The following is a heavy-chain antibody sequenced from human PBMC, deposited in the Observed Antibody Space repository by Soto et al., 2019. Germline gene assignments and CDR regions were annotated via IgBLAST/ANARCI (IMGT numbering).Heavy chain of an antibody. CDR3: SRGSTYYGFPT. V-gene: IGHV4-30-4*01. Sequence: QVQLQESGPGLVKPSQTLSLTCTVSGDSMGSGDYYWTWIRQPPGKGLEWVGYIHYIGTTFHNPSLERRLNISLDPSKNHFSLRLTTVTAADTAVYHCSRGSTYYGFPTWGQGTLVTVSS. J-gene: IGHJ5*02. CDR1: GDSMGSGDYY. CDR2: IHYIGTT. D-gene: IGHD3-10*01.